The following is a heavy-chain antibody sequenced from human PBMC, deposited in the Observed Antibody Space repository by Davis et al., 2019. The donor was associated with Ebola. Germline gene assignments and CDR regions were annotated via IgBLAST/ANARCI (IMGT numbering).Heavy chain of an antibody. D-gene: IGHD4/OR15-4a*01. Sequence: GGSLRLSCAVSGFTFSTYGMHWVRQAPGKGLAWVAVISYDGNNKYYADSVKGRFTISRDNFKNTLYLQMNSLRAEDTAVYYCAKSLSDSDDYWGQGTLVTVSS. CDR1: GFTFSTYG. V-gene: IGHV3-30*18. CDR2: ISYDGNNK. CDR3: AKSLSDSDDY. J-gene: IGHJ4*02.